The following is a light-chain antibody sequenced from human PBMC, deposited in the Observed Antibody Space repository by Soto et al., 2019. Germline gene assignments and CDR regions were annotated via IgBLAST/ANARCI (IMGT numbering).Light chain of an antibody. V-gene: IGLV7-46*01. Sequence: QTVVTQEHSLTVSPGGTVTLTCGSSSGAVTRGHFPYWFQQKPGQAPMTLIYDTATKHSWTPARFSGSLLGGKAALTLAGAQTDDEADYYCLLSYSGTNGVFGGGTKLTVL. J-gene: IGLJ3*02. CDR2: DTA. CDR1: SGAVTRGHF. CDR3: LLSYSGTNGV.